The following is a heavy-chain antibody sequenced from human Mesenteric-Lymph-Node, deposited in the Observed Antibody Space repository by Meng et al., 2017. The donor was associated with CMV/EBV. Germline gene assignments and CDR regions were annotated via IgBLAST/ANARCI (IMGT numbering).Heavy chain of an antibody. CDR3: ARDLKMRSPRNYYYYGMDV. J-gene: IGHJ6*02. D-gene: IGHD1-26*01. Sequence: GESLKISCAASGFTFSSYEMNWVRQAPGKGLEWVSYISSSGSTIYYADSVKGRFTISRDNAKNSLYLQMNSLRAEDTAVYYCARDLKMRSPRNYYYYGMDVWGQGTTVTVSS. V-gene: IGHV3-48*03. CDR1: GFTFSSYE. CDR2: ISSSGSTI.